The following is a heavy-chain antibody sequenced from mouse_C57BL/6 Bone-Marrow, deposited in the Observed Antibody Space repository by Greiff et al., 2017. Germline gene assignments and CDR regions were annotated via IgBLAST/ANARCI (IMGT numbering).Heavy chain of an antibody. CDR1: GFTFSDYG. CDR2: ISSGSSTL. D-gene: IGHD1-1*01. Sequence: EVKLVESGGGLVKPGGSLKLSCAASGFTFSDYGMHWVRQAPEKGLEWVAYISSGSSTLYYADPVKGRFTISRANSKNTLFLQITRLRSEDTAMXYWARRKCLRYGSPGYFDYWGQGDTRTVSS. CDR3: ARRKCLRYGSPGYFDY. V-gene: IGHV5-17*01. J-gene: IGHJ2*01.